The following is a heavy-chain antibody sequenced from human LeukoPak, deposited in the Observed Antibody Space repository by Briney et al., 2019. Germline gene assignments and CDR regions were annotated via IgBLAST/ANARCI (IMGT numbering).Heavy chain of an antibody. V-gene: IGHV4-39*07. D-gene: IGHD1-26*01. Sequence: SETLSLTCAVSGGSISSGGYYWGWIRQPPGKGLEFIGSVYHGGNTYYKASLKSRVTISLDTSKNQFSLRLSSVTAADTAVYYCARSYSGSFLYWGQGSLVTVSS. J-gene: IGHJ1*01. CDR1: GGSISSGGYY. CDR2: VYHGGNT. CDR3: ARSYSGSFLY.